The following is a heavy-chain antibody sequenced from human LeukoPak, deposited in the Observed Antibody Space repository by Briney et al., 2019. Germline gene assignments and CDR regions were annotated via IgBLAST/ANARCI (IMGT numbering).Heavy chain of an antibody. V-gene: IGHV4-59*08. D-gene: IGHD2-15*01. CDR1: GGSISSYY. J-gene: IGHJ4*02. Sequence: PSETLSLTCTVSGGSISSYYWSWIRQPPGKGLEWIGYIYYSGSTNYNPSLKSRVTISVDTSKNQFPLKLSSVTAADTAVYYCARGGTRSFDYWGQGTLVTVSS. CDR3: ARGGTRSFDY. CDR2: IYYSGST.